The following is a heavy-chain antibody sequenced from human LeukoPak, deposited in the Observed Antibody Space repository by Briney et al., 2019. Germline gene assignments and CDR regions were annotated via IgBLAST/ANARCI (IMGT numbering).Heavy chain of an antibody. J-gene: IGHJ5*02. CDR3: ARELLYSSSWHNWFDP. CDR2: ISSSGSTI. CDR1: GFTLSSYE. V-gene: IGHV3-48*03. D-gene: IGHD6-13*01. Sequence: GGSLRLSCAASGFTLSSYEMNWVRQAPGKGLEWVSYISSSGSTIYYADSVKGRFTISRDDAKNSLYLQMNSLRAEDTAVYYCARELLYSSSWHNWFDPWGQGTLVTVSS.